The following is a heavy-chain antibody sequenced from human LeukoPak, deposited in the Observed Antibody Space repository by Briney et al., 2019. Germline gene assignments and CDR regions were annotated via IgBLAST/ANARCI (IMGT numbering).Heavy chain of an antibody. CDR2: IYHSGST. J-gene: IGHJ6*02. D-gene: IGHD2-2*01. CDR1: GGSISSGGYS. V-gene: IGHV4-30-2*01. CDR3: ARLIVVVAQKDYGMDV. Sequence: PSETLSLTCAVSGGSISSGGYSWSWIRQPPGKGLEWIGYIYHSGSTNYNPSLKSRVTISVDTSKNQFSLKLSSVTAADTAVYYCARLIVVVAQKDYGMDVWGQGTTVTVSS.